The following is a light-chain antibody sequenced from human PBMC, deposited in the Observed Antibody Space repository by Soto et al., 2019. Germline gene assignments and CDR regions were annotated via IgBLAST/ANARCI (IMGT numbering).Light chain of an antibody. Sequence: DIQLTQSPASLSVSVGDRVTITCRASQSVTNWLAWYQQKPGKVPKLLIYAASTLQSGVPSRFSGSGSGTDFTLTISSLQPEDVATYYCQKYNSARWTFGQGTKVDIK. J-gene: IGKJ1*01. CDR2: AAS. V-gene: IGKV1-27*01. CDR3: QKYNSARWT. CDR1: QSVTNW.